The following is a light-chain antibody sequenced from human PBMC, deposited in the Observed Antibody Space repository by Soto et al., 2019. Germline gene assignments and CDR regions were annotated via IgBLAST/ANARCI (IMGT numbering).Light chain of an antibody. CDR1: QSISSW. J-gene: IGKJ1*01. Sequence: DIQMAQSPSTLSASVGDRVTITCRASQSISSWLAWYQQKPGKAPKLLIYDASSLESGVPSRFSGSGSGTEFTLTISSLQPDDFATYYCQQYNSYKTFGQGTTGDIK. CDR2: DAS. CDR3: QQYNSYKT. V-gene: IGKV1-5*01.